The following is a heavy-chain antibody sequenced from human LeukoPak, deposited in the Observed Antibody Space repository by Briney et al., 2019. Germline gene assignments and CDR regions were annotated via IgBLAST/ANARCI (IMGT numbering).Heavy chain of an antibody. V-gene: IGHV3-48*04. J-gene: IGHJ4*02. CDR2: ISSSSSTV. CDR1: GFTFSSYS. Sequence: GGSLRLSCAASGFTFSSYSMNWVRQAPGKGLEWVSYISSSSSTVYYADSVKGRFTISRDNAKNSLYLQMNSLRAEDTAVYYCARDPTPWEPGYFDYWGQGTLVTVSS. CDR3: ARDPTPWEPGYFDY. D-gene: IGHD1-26*01.